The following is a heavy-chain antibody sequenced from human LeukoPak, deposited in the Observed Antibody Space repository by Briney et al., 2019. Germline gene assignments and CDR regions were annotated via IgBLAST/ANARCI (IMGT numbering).Heavy chain of an antibody. J-gene: IGHJ4*02. V-gene: IGHV3-53*01. Sequence: GGSLRLSCAASGFTVSSNYMSWVRQAPRKGLEWVSVIYSGGSTYYADSVKGRFTISRDNSKNTLYLQMNSLRAEDTAVYYCARSVVAAAPFDYWGQGTLVTVSS. CDR3: ARSVVAAAPFDY. CDR1: GFTVSSNY. D-gene: IGHD3-22*01. CDR2: IYSGGST.